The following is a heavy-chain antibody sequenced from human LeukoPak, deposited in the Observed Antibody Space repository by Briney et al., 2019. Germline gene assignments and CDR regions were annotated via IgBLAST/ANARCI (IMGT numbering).Heavy chain of an antibody. Sequence: GASVKVSCKASGYTFTSYDINWVRQATGQGLEWMGWMNPNSGNTGYAQKFQGRVTMTRSTSISTAYMELSSLRSEDTAVYYCARGTGFGVVILYYYGMDVWGQGTTVTVSS. CDR2: MNPNSGNT. D-gene: IGHD3-3*01. CDR1: GYTFTSYD. V-gene: IGHV1-8*01. CDR3: ARGTGFGVVILYYYGMDV. J-gene: IGHJ6*02.